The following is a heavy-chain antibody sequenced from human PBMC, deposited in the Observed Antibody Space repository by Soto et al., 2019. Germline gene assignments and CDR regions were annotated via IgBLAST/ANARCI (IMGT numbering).Heavy chain of an antibody. Sequence: SETLSLTCAVSGASIGSGGWWSWVRQPPGKGLEWIAEIFHDGNTNYSPSLKGRVTISVDKSRNQFSLNVYSVTAADTAVYYCARHEGWTGPDQWGQGTLVTVSS. CDR1: GASIGSGGW. J-gene: IGHJ5*02. CDR3: ARHEGWTGPDQ. CDR2: IFHDGNT. D-gene: IGHD2-8*02. V-gene: IGHV4-4*02.